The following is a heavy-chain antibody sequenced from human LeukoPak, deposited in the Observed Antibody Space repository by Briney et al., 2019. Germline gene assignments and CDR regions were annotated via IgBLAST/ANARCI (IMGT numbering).Heavy chain of an antibody. V-gene: IGHV4-4*07. CDR2: IYTSGST. CDR1: GGSISSYY. Sequence: SETLSLTCTVSGGSISSYYWSWIRQPAGKGLEWIGRIYTSGSTNYNPSPKSRVTMSVDTSKNQFSLKLSSVTAADTAVYYCARVTVDYDILTGYYSPNYYFDYWGQGTLVTVSS. J-gene: IGHJ4*02. D-gene: IGHD3-9*01. CDR3: ARVTVDYDILTGYYSPNYYFDY.